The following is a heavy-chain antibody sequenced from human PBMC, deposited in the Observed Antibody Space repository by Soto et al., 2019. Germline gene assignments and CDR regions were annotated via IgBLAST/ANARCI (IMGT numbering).Heavy chain of an antibody. CDR1: GGSFSGYY. V-gene: IGHV4-34*01. Sequence: QVQLQQWGAGLLKPSETLSLTCDVYGGSFSGYYWTWIRQPPGKGLAWIGEINHSGSTLYNPSLKSRVTISVDTSNNQFSLRLTSVTAADTAVYYCARVKAAGWFDPWGQGTLVTVSS. CDR3: ARVKAAGWFDP. CDR2: INHSGST. J-gene: IGHJ5*02. D-gene: IGHD6-13*01.